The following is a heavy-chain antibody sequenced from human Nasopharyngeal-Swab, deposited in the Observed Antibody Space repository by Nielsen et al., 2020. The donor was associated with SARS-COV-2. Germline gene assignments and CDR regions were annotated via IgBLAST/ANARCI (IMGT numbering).Heavy chain of an antibody. Sequence: ASVKVSCKASGYTFANYGVSWVRQASGQGPEWMGWMTPKTGYTGYAQKFQGRVTMTWNTTISTAYMDLSSLTSEDTAVYYCARGGPVAFDYWGQGSLVIVSS. J-gene: IGHJ4*02. CDR3: ARGGPVAFDY. D-gene: IGHD6-19*01. CDR1: GYTFANYG. CDR2: MTPKTGYT. V-gene: IGHV1-8*02.